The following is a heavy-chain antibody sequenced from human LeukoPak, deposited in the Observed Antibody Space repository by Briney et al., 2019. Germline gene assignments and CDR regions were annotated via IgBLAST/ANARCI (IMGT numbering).Heavy chain of an antibody. Sequence: GGSLRLSYAASGFTVSSNYMSWVRQAPGKGLEWVSVIYSGGSTYYADSVKGRFTISRDNSKNTLYLQMNSLRAEDTAVYYCARVRDGDYFDYWGQGTLVTVSS. CDR3: ARVRDGDYFDY. J-gene: IGHJ4*02. CDR1: GFTVSSNY. V-gene: IGHV3-66*01. CDR2: IYSGGST.